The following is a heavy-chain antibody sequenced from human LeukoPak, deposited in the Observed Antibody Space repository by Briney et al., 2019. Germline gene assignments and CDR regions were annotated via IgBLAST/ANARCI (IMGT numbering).Heavy chain of an antibody. CDR1: GFTFSGSA. J-gene: IGHJ6*03. Sequence: PGGSLRLSCAASGFTFSGSAMHWVRQASGKGLEWVGRIRSKANSYATAYAASVKGRFTISRDDSKNTAYLQMNSLKTEDTAVYYCTRSGAQIVYYYYYMDVWGKGTTVTISS. CDR3: TRSGAQIVYYYYYMDV. D-gene: IGHD3-10*01. CDR2: IRSKANSYAT. V-gene: IGHV3-73*01.